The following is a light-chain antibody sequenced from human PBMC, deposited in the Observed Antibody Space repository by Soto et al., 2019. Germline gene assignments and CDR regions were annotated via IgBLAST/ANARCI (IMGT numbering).Light chain of an antibody. Sequence: DIQLTQSPSFLSASVGDSVTITCRASQGVTGYVAWYQQKPGKAPNLLIYAASTLQSGVPSRFSGSGSGTEFTLTISSLQPEDFATYYCQQLVSYPQFGGGTKVEIK. V-gene: IGKV1-9*01. CDR3: QQLVSYPQ. CDR1: QGVTGY. J-gene: IGKJ4*02. CDR2: AAS.